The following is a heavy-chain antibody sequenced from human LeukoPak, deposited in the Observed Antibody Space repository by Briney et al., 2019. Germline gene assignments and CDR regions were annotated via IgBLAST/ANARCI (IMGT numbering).Heavy chain of an antibody. CDR2: ITSDGSST. Sequence: GGSLRLSCAASGFTFSSYWMHWVRQAPGKGLVWVSRITSDGSSTTYADSVKGRFTISRDNAKNTVYLQMNRLRAEDTAVYYCARTREYYFDYWGQGTLVTVSS. D-gene: IGHD5-24*01. CDR1: GFTFSSYW. CDR3: ARTREYYFDY. V-gene: IGHV3-74*01. J-gene: IGHJ4*02.